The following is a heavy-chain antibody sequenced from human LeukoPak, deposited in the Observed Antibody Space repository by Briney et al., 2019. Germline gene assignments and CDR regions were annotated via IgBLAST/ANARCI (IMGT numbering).Heavy chain of an antibody. CDR3: ARIYCSSTSCYHVDY. CDR1: GFTFSSYG. V-gene: IGHV3-30*02. Sequence: GGSLRLSCAASGFTFSSYGMHWVRQAPGKGLEWVAFIRYDGSNKYYADSVKGRFTISRDNSKNTLYLQMNSLRAEDTAVYYCARIYCSSTSCYHVDYWGQGTLVTVSS. CDR2: IRYDGSNK. J-gene: IGHJ4*02. D-gene: IGHD2-2*01.